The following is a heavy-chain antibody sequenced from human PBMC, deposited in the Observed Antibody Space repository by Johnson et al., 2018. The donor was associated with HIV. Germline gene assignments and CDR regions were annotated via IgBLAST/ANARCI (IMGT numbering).Heavy chain of an antibody. CDR3: ARGGLGFQNIHDPLDI. CDR2: IKQDGSEK. D-gene: IGHD1/OR15-1a*01. V-gene: IGHV3-7*03. Sequence: EMQLVESGGGLVKPGGSLRLSCVASGFIFSDYYISWVRQAPGKGLEWVANIKQDGSEKYYVDSVKGRFTISRDNAKNSLYLQMNSLRAEDTALYYCARGGLGFQNIHDPLDIWGQGTMVTVSS. CDR1: GFIFSDYY. J-gene: IGHJ3*02.